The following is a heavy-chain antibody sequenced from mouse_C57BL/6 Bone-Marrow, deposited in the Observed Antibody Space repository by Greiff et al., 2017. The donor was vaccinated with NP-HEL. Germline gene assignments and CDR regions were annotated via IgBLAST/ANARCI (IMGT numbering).Heavy chain of an antibody. D-gene: IGHD1-1*01. CDR1: GYTFTSYT. CDR2: INPSSGYT. J-gene: IGHJ3*01. CDR3: ARCDYNGSGLDGFAY. V-gene: IGHV1-4*01. Sequence: VQLQESGAELARPGASVKMSCKASGYTFTSYTMHWVKQRPGQGLEWIGYINPSSGYTKYNQKFKDKATLTADKSSSTAYMQLSSLTSEDSADYYCARCDYNGSGLDGFAYWGQGTLVTVSA.